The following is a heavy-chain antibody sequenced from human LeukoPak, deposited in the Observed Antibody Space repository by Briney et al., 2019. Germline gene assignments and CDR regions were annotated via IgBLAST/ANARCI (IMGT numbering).Heavy chain of an antibody. D-gene: IGHD3-3*01. J-gene: IGHJ4*02. V-gene: IGHV4-34*01. Sequence: PSETLSLTCAAYGGSFSGYYWSWIRQPPGKGLEWIGEINHSGSTNYNPSLKSRVTISVDTSKNQFSLKLSSVTAADTAVYYCARSAPYYDFWSGYYFIFDYWGQGTLVTVSS. CDR1: GGSFSGYY. CDR2: INHSGST. CDR3: ARSAPYYDFWSGYYFIFDY.